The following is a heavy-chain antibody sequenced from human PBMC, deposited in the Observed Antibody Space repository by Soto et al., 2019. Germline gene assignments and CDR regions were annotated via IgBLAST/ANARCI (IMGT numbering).Heavy chain of an antibody. V-gene: IGHV1-46*01. CDR3: ARGDYDVLTGHYPLDY. CDR2: INPSGGST. CDR1: GYTLTRYD. Sequence: GASEKVSCKASGYTLTRYDMHWVRQAPGQGLAWMGIINPSGGSTSYAQNYQGRITMTRDTPTTTVYMELSSLRSEDTAVYFCARGDYDVLTGHYPLDYWGQGTLVTVSS. D-gene: IGHD3-9*01. J-gene: IGHJ4*02.